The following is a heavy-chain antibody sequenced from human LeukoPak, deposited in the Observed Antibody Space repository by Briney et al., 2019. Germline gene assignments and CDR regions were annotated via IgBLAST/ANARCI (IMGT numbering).Heavy chain of an antibody. CDR2: IYYSGST. CDR3: ARHAGRRGAALLKFDY. V-gene: IGHV4-39*01. Sequence: PSETLSLTCTVSGGSISSSSYYWGWIRQPPGKGLEWIGSIYYSGSTYYNPSLKSRVTISVDTSKNQFSLKLSSVTAADTAVYYCARHAGRRGAALLKFDYWGQGTLVTVSS. D-gene: IGHD1-14*01. J-gene: IGHJ4*02. CDR1: GGSISSSSYY.